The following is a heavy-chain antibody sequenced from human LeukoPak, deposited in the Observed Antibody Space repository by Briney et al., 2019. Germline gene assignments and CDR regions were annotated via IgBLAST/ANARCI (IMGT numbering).Heavy chain of an antibody. V-gene: IGHV1-2*02. D-gene: IGHD4-17*01. J-gene: IGHJ5*02. CDR3: ARDTYSGDYSGWFAP. Sequence: ASVKVSCKASGYIFTGYYMHWVRQAPKQGLEWMGWINPDSGGTNYAQKFQGRVTMTRDTSISTAYMELTRLRSDDTAVYYCARDTYSGDYSGWFAPWGQGTLVTVSS. CDR2: INPDSGGT. CDR1: GYIFTGYY.